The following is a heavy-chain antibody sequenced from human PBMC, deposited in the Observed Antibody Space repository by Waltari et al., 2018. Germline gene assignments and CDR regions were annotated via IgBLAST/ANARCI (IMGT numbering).Heavy chain of an antibody. CDR1: GSTFGDHG. V-gene: IGHV3-49*04. CDR2: IRSKASGGTT. Sequence: EVQLVESGGGLVQPGRSLRLSCTGSGSTFGDHGMSWVRQAPGKGLEWVGFIRSKASGGTTEYAASVKGRFTISREDSKSIAYLQMNSLKTEDTAVYYCTRDHRIVVVPAALFDYWGQGTLVTVSS. D-gene: IGHD2-2*01. J-gene: IGHJ4*02. CDR3: TRDHRIVVVPAALFDY.